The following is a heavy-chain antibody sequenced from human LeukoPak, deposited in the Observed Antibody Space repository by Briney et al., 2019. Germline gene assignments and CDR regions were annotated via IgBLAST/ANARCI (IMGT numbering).Heavy chain of an antibody. CDR2: IDPSASET. V-gene: IGHV5-51*01. CDR3: ARQTAMGRSGDY. CDR1: GYSFTSYW. J-gene: IGHJ4*02. Sequence: GESLKISCKASGYSFTSYWIGGVRQMPGKGLEWMGIIDPSASETRYTPSFQGQVTISVDKSLTTADLQWNSLKASDTAMYYCARQTAMGRSGDYWGQGTLVTVSS. D-gene: IGHD5-18*01.